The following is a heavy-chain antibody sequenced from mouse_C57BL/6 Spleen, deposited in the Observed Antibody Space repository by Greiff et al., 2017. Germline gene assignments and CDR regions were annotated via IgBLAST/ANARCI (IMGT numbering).Heavy chain of an antibody. Sequence: QVHVKQPGAELVKPGASVKLSCKASGYTFTSYWMHWVKQRPGQGLEWIGMIHPNSGGTNYNEKFKSKATLTVDKSSSTAYMQLSILTSEDSAVYYCAVSTVIKYYFDYWGQGTTLTVSS. CDR2: IHPNSGGT. CDR1: GYTFTSYW. D-gene: IGHD1-1*01. CDR3: AVSTVIKYYFDY. V-gene: IGHV1-64*01. J-gene: IGHJ2*01.